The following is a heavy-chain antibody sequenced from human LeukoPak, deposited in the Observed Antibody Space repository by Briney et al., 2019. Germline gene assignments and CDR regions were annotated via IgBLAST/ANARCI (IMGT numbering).Heavy chain of an antibody. Sequence: PGGSLRLSCAASGFTFSSYAMRWVRQAPGKGLEWVSAISGSGGSTYYADSVKGRFTISRDNSKNTLYLQMNSLRAEDTAVYYCAKSQAAVSGPYDYWGQGTLVTVSS. D-gene: IGHD5-12*01. CDR1: GFTFSSYA. CDR3: AKSQAAVSGPYDY. J-gene: IGHJ4*02. CDR2: ISGSGGST. V-gene: IGHV3-23*01.